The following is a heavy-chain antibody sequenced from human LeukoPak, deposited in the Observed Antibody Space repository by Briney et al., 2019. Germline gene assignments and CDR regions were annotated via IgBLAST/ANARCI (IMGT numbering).Heavy chain of an antibody. CDR2: ISGYNGNT. J-gene: IGHJ4*02. D-gene: IGHD2-15*01. V-gene: IGHV1-18*01. CDR3: ARGPYCNGGTCYSQYFDY. CDR1: GYTFSSYG. Sequence: GASVKVSCKASGYTFSSYGISWVRQVPGQGLQWMGWISGYNGNTNYAQNLQGRVTMTTDTSTSTAYMELRSLRSDDTAVYYCARGPYCNGGTCYSQYFDYWGQGTLVTVSS.